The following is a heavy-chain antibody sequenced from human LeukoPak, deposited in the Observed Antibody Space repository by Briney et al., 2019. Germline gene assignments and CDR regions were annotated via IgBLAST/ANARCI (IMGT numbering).Heavy chain of an antibody. V-gene: IGHV3-23*01. J-gene: IGHJ3*02. Sequence: GGSLRLSCAASGFTFSTYAMSWVRQAPGKGLEWVSTINDSGDSTYYADSVKGRFTISRDNSKNTLYLQMNSLRAEDTALYYCARDQGSSAYLGAFDIWGQGTMVTVSS. CDR3: ARDQGSSAYLGAFDI. D-gene: IGHD3-22*01. CDR2: INDSGDST. CDR1: GFTFSTYA.